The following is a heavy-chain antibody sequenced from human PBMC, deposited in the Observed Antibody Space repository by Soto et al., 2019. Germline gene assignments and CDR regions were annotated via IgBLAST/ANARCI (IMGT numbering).Heavy chain of an antibody. D-gene: IGHD3-3*01. V-gene: IGHV1-2*02. CDR2: INPNSGGT. CDR1: GYTFTGYY. Sequence: ASVKVSCKASGYTFTGYYMHWVRQAPGQGLEWMGWINPNSGGTNYAQKFQGRVTMTRDTSISTAHMELSSLRSEDTAVYYCARVLSLRFLEWPPDYWGQGTLVTVSS. CDR3: ARVLSLRFLEWPPDY. J-gene: IGHJ4*02.